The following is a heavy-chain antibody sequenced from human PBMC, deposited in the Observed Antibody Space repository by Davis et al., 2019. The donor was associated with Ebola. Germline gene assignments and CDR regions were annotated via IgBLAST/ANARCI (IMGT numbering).Heavy chain of an antibody. CDR3: AREISGLGSSWHYDY. CDR2: LFSGGST. V-gene: IGHV3-66*02. J-gene: IGHJ4*02. CDR1: GFRISTNH. Sequence: GESLKISCAASGFRISTNHMSWVRQAPGKGLEWLSFLFSGGSTYYADSVRGRFTISRDNSKNTLFLQMNSLRAEDTAVYYCAREISGLGSSWHYDYWGQGTLVTVSS. D-gene: IGHD6-13*01.